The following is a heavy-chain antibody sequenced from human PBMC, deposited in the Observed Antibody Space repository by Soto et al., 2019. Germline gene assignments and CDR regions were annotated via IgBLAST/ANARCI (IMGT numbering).Heavy chain of an antibody. CDR2: IKQDGSEK. CDR1: GFTFSRYW. V-gene: IGHV3-7*04. Sequence: EVPLVESGGGLVQPGGSLRLSCAASGFTFSRYWMSWVRQAPGKGLEWVANIKQDGSEKYHVDSVKGRFTISRDNAKNSLFLQMNSLRAEDTAVYYCARWNWNDRGSGSNDYWGQGTLVTVSS. CDR3: ARWNWNDRGSGSNDY. J-gene: IGHJ4*02. D-gene: IGHD1-1*01.